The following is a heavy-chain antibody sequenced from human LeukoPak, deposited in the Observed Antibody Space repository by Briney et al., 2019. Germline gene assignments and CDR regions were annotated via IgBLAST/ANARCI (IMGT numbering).Heavy chain of an antibody. J-gene: IGHJ4*02. CDR1: GGTFSSYA. CDR2: IIPILGIA. CDR3: ARAAANRSGYTGAKLSH. D-gene: IGHD3-22*01. Sequence: SVKVSCKASGGTFSSYAISWVRQAPGQGLEWMGRIIPILGIANYAQKFQGRVAITADKSTSTAYMELSSLRSEDTAVYYCARAAANRSGYTGAKLSHWGQGTLVTVSS. V-gene: IGHV1-69*04.